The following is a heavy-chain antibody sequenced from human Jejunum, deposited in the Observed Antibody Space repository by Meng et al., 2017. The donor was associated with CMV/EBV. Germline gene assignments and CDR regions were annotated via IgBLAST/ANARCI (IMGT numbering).Heavy chain of an antibody. CDR2: NSLYNGNT. V-gene: IGHV1-18*01. CDR1: GYRFASYG. J-gene: IGHJ4*02. CDR3: ARVAYGANYLDS. D-gene: IGHD4/OR15-4a*01. Sequence: QGQRVQSGAEVKKPGASVTVSCETSGYRFASYGISWLRQAPGQGLEWMGWNSLYNGNTNYAQNLQGRVTMTTDTSTNSAYMELRNLRSDDTAVYYCARVAYGANYLDSWGQGTLVTVSS.